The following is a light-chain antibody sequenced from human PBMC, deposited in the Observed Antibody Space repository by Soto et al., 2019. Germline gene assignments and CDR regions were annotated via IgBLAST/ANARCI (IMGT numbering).Light chain of an antibody. V-gene: IGLV1-36*01. Sequence: QSVLTQPPSVSEAPRQRVTISCSGSSSNIGNNAVNWYQQLPGKAPKLLIFYDDLLPSGVSDRFSGSKSGTSAYLAISGLQSEDEADYYCAAWDDSLNGGVFGGGTKLTVL. CDR3: AAWDDSLNGGV. J-gene: IGLJ3*02. CDR2: YDD. CDR1: SSNIGNNA.